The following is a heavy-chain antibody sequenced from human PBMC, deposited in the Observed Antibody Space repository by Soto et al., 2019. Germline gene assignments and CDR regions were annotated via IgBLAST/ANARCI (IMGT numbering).Heavy chain of an antibody. Sequence: QVQLVQSGAEVKKPGASVKVSCKASGYTFTSDGVSWVRQAPGQGLEWMGWISGYNGNTNYAQRFRDRVTLTTDTSTSTAYMELRSLRSDDSAVYYCARDVHCGGAPGCRAMDVWGQGTTITVSS. J-gene: IGHJ6*02. CDR1: GYTFTSDG. D-gene: IGHD2-21*01. V-gene: IGHV1-18*04. CDR2: ISGYNGNT. CDR3: ARDVHCGGAPGCRAMDV.